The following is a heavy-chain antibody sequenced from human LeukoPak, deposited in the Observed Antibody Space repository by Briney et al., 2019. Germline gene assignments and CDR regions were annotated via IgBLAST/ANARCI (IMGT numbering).Heavy chain of an antibody. CDR1: GYSFTSYW. V-gene: IGHV5-51*01. CDR2: IYPGDSDT. CDR3: ARHPIGEYCTIGVCSIDY. Sequence: GESLKISCKGSGYSFTSYWIGWVRQMPGKGLEWMGIIYPGDSDTRYSPSFQGQVTISADKSISTAYLQWSSLKASDTAMYYCARHPIGEYCTIGVCSIDYWGQGTLVTVSS. J-gene: IGHJ4*02. D-gene: IGHD2-8*01.